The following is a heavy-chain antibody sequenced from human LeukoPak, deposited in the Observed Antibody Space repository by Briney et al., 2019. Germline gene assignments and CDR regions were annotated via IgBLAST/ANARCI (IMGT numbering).Heavy chain of an antibody. CDR2: INPNSGGT. CDR3: ARDFSSSWYGY. CDR1: GYTFTGYY. Sequence: ASVKVSCKASGYTFTGYYMHWVRQAPGQGLEWMGWINPNSGGTNYAQKFQGRATMTRDTSISTAYMELSRLRPDDTAVYYCARDFSSSWYGYWGQGTLVTVSS. V-gene: IGHV1-2*02. D-gene: IGHD6-13*01. J-gene: IGHJ4*02.